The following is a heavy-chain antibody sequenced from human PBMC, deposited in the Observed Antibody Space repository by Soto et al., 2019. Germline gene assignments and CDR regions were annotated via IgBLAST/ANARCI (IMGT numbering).Heavy chain of an antibody. CDR3: ALYYYDSSGYPEGFDY. CDR1: GYTFTGYY. J-gene: IGHJ4*02. Sequence: QVQLVQSGAEVKKPGASVKVSCKASGYTFTGYYMHWVRQAPGQGLDWMGWINPNSGGTNYAQKFQGRVTMTRDTSISTAYMELSRLRSDDTAVYYCALYYYDSSGYPEGFDYWGQGTLVTVSS. CDR2: INPNSGGT. V-gene: IGHV1-2*02. D-gene: IGHD3-22*01.